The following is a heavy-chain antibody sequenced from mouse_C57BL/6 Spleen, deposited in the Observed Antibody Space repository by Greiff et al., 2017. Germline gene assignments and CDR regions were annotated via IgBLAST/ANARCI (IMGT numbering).Heavy chain of an antibody. CDR2: ISSGSSTL. Sequence: EVMLVESGGGLVKPGGSLKLSCAASGFTFSDYGMHWVRQAPEKGLEWVAYISSGSSTLYYAATVKGPFTFSRDNAKSTLYLQMTSLRSEDTAMYYCARFELGRDWYFDVWGTGTTVTVSS. J-gene: IGHJ1*03. CDR3: ARFELGRDWYFDV. CDR1: GFTFSDYG. D-gene: IGHD4-1*01. V-gene: IGHV5-17*01.